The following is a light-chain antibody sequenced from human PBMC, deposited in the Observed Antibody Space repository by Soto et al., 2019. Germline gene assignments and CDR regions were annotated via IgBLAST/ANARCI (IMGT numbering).Light chain of an antibody. CDR1: QSFNGNY. J-gene: IGKJ1*01. Sequence: EIVLTQSPATLSLSPGERATLSCRASQSFNGNYLAWYQQKPGQAPSLLIYGASSRATGIPDRFSGSGSGTDFTLTISRLEPEDFAVYYCLQYGNLRTFGQGTKVEIK. V-gene: IGKV3-20*01. CDR2: GAS. CDR3: LQYGNLRT.